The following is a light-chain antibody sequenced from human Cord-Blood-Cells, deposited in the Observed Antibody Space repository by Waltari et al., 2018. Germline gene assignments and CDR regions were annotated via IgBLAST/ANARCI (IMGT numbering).Light chain of an antibody. CDR3: SSYTSSSTWV. Sequence: QSALTQPASVSGSPGQSITITCTGTSSDGGGYNYVSWYQQHPGKAPKLMIYDVSKRPSGVVLSFSGSSSGDPASLTISGLQAEDGAAYYCSSYTSSSTWVFGGGTKLTIL. V-gene: IGLV2-14*01. CDR2: DVS. J-gene: IGLJ3*02. CDR1: SSDGGGYNY.